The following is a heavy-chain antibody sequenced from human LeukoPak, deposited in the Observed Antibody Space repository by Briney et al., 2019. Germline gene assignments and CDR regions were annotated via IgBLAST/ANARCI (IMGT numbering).Heavy chain of an antibody. J-gene: IGHJ4*02. V-gene: IGHV1-2*02. CDR2: INPNSGT. Sequence: APVKVSCKASGYTFTDYYMHWVRQAPGQGLEWMGWINPNSGTNYAQKFQGRVTMTRDTYISTAYMELPRLTSDDTAVYYCARNRWMDYWGQGTLVTVSS. D-gene: IGHD1-1*01. CDR1: GYTFTDYY. CDR3: ARNRWMDY.